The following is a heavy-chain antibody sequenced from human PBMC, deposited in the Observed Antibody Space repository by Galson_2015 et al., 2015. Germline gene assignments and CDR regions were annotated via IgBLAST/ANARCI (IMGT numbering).Heavy chain of an antibody. V-gene: IGHV3-64*02. J-gene: IGHJ4*02. CDR1: GFTFSSYA. D-gene: IGHD5-12*01. CDR2: ISSNGGNT. Sequence: SLRLSCAASGFTFSSYAMHWVRQAPGKGLEYVSAISSNGGNTYYADSVKGRFTISRDNSKNTLYLQMGSLRPEDMAVYYCARAYTGYHYLDYWGQGTLVTVSS. CDR3: ARAYTGYHYLDY.